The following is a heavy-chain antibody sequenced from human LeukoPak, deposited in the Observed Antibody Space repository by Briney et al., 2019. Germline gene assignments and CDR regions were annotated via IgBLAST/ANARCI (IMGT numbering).Heavy chain of an antibody. Sequence: QPGGSLRLSCAASGFTVSSNYMSWVRQAPGKGLDWVSVIYSGGSTYYADSVKGRFTISRDNSKNTLYLQMNSLRAEDTAVYYCARGLDYGDSGWFDPWGQGALVTVSS. V-gene: IGHV3-53*01. CDR2: IYSGGST. D-gene: IGHD4-17*01. CDR1: GFTVSSNY. CDR3: ARGLDYGDSGWFDP. J-gene: IGHJ5*02.